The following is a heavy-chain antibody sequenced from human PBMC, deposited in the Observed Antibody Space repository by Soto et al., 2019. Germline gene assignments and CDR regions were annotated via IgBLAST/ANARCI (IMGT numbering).Heavy chain of an antibody. V-gene: IGHV1-69*01. D-gene: IGHD3-16*01. J-gene: IGHJ3*02. CDR3: ARAMAWGHLGDDAFAI. Sequence: KFQGRVTITADESTNTAYMELSSLRSEDTAVYYCARAMAWGHLGDDAFAIWGQGTVVTVSS.